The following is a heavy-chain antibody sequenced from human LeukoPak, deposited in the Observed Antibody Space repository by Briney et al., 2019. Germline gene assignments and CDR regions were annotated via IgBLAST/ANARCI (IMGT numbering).Heavy chain of an antibody. CDR3: ARRIGGKGFDP. D-gene: IGHD4-23*01. Sequence: SETLSLTCTVSGGSISSYYWSWIRQPPGKGLEWIGYIYYSGSTNYNPSLKSRVTISVDTSKNQFSLKLSSVTAADTAVCYCARRIGGKGFDPWGQGTLVTVSS. CDR2: IYYSGST. V-gene: IGHV4-59*08. CDR1: GGSISSYY. J-gene: IGHJ5*02.